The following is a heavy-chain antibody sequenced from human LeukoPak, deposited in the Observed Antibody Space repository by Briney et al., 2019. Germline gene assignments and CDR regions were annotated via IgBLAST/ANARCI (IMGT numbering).Heavy chain of an antibody. CDR2: ISYDGSNK. J-gene: IGHJ4*02. D-gene: IGHD5-24*01. Sequence: PGRSLRLSCAASGFTFSSYAMHWVRQAPGKGLGWVAVISYDGSNKHYADSVKGRFTISRDNSKNTLYLQMNSLRAEDTAVYYCARNDGYNGYYFDYWGQGTLVTVSS. CDR3: ARNDGYNGYYFDY. CDR1: GFTFSSYA. V-gene: IGHV3-30-3*01.